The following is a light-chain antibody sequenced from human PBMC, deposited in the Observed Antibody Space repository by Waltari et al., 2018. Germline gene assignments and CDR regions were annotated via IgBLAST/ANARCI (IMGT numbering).Light chain of an antibody. J-gene: IGLJ2*01. CDR2: DLP. CDR3: SSYTGRGTVI. V-gene: IGLV2-14*01. Sequence: QSVLTQPASVSGSPGQPITISCTGTNSAIGSYRYVSWYQQYPGKAPKLIIYDLPERPSGVSTRFSGSKSGNTASLTISGLQADDEADYFCSSYTGRGTVIFGRGTMVTVL. CDR1: NSAIGSYRY.